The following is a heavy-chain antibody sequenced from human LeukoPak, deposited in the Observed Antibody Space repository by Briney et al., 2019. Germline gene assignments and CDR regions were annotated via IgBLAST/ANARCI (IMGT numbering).Heavy chain of an antibody. CDR3: ARDLLDSSGSDFDY. CDR1: GYTFTGCY. J-gene: IGHJ4*02. D-gene: IGHD6-19*01. Sequence: ASVKVSCKASGYTFTGCYMHWVRQAPGQGLEWMGRINPNSGGTNYAQKFQGRVTMTRDTSISTAYMELSRLRSDDTAVYYCARDLLDSSGSDFDYWGQGTLVTVSS. CDR2: INPNSGGT. V-gene: IGHV1-2*06.